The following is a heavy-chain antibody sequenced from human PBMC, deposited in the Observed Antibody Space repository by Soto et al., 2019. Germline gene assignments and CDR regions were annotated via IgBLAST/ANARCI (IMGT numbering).Heavy chain of an antibody. CDR2: INPNSGGT. D-gene: IGHD5-18*01. J-gene: IGHJ5*02. CDR3: ARDVGGYSYGTNWFDP. V-gene: IGHV1-2*04. Sequence: ASVKVSCKASGYTFTGYYMHWVRQAPGQGLEWMGWINPNSGGTNYAQKFQGWVTMTRDTSISTAYMELSRLRSDDTAVYYCARDVGGYSYGTNWFDPWGQGTLVTVSS. CDR1: GYTFTGYY.